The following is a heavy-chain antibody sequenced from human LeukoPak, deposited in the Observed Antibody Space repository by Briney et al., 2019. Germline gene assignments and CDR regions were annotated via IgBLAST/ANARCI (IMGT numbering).Heavy chain of an antibody. D-gene: IGHD3-9*01. J-gene: IGHJ4*02. CDR1: GCTFSSYS. CDR3: ARGGLTGYYFDY. V-gene: IGHV3-21*01. Sequence: PGGSLRLSCAASGCTFSSYSMNWVRQAPGKGLEWVSSISSSSSYICYADSVKGRFTISRDNAKNSLYLQMNSLRAEDTAVYYCARGGLTGYYFDYWGQGTLVTVSS. CDR2: ISSSSSYI.